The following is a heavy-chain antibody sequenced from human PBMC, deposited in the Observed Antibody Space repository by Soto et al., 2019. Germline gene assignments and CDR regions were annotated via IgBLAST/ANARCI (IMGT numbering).Heavy chain of an antibody. CDR3: AVPVGYCSSTSCPPGD. CDR1: AYTFTGYY. D-gene: IGHD2-2*01. J-gene: IGHJ1*01. V-gene: IGHV1-2*04. Sequence: ASVQVSCNASAYTFTGYYMHWVRHAPGQGLEWMGWINPNSGGTDYAQKFQGWVTRTRDTSISTADMELSRLRSDATAVYYCAVPVGYCSSTSCPPGDWCQGTLVTVSS. CDR2: INPNSGGT.